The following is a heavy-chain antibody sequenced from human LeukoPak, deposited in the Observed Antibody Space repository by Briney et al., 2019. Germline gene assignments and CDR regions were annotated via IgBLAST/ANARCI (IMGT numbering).Heavy chain of an antibody. J-gene: IGHJ5*02. Sequence: PGGSLRLSCAASGFTFTNYAMSWVRQAPGKGLEWVSAISGIGGSTYYADSVKGRFTISKDNSKNTLYLQMNSLRAEDTAIYYCAKAHDFWSGYYGSGWFDPWGQGTLVTVSS. V-gene: IGHV3-23*01. CDR3: AKAHDFWSGYYGSGWFDP. CDR1: GFTFTNYA. CDR2: ISGIGGST. D-gene: IGHD3-3*01.